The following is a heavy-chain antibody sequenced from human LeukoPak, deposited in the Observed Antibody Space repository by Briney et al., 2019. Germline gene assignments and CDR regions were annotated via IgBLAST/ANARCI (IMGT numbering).Heavy chain of an antibody. CDR2: IIPIFGTA. J-gene: IGHJ4*02. CDR1: GGTFSSYA. Sequence: SVKVSCKASGGTFSSYAISWVRQAPGQGLEWMGRIIPIFGTANYAQKFQGRVTMTRDTSTSTVYMELSSLGSEDTAVYYCARAPRYYDSSGYTPTFDYWGQGTLVAVSS. D-gene: IGHD3-22*01. CDR3: ARAPRYYDSSGYTPTFDY. V-gene: IGHV1-69*05.